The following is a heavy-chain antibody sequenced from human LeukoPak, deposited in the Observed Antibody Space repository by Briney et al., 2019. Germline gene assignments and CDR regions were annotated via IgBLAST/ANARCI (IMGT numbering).Heavy chain of an antibody. D-gene: IGHD2-15*01. Sequence: LRLSCAASGFTFSSYGMHWVRQHPGKGLEWIGYIYYSGSTYYNPSLKSRVTISVDTSKNQFSLKLSSVTAADTAVYYCAREAVASWLDPWGQGTLVTVSS. CDR3: AREAVASWLDP. CDR2: IYYSGST. V-gene: IGHV4-31*02. CDR1: GFTFSSYG. J-gene: IGHJ5*02.